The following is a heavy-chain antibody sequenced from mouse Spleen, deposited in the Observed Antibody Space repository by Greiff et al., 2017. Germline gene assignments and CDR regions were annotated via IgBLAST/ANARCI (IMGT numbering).Heavy chain of an antibody. CDR1: GYTFTNYW. CDR3: ARSSATGFNY. CDR2: IYPGGGYT. D-gene: IGHD3-1*01. V-gene: IGHV1-63*01. J-gene: IGHJ2*01. Sequence: VQVVESGAELVRPGTSVKISCKASGYTFTNYWLGWVKQRPEHGLEWIGDIYPGGGYTNYNEKFKGKATLTADKSSSTAYMQLSSLTSEDSAVYFCARSSATGFNYWGQGTTLTVSS.